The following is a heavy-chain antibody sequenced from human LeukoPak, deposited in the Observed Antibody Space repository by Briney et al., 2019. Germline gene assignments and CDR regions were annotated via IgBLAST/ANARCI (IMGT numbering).Heavy chain of an antibody. CDR2: IYLVDSDT. Sequence: GESLKISRKDSGYSFTNYWIGWVRQMPGKGLEWMGIIYLVDSDTRYSPSFQGQVTISADKSINTAYLQWSSLKASDTAMYYCARPRIAAAGYAFDIWGQGTMVTVSS. V-gene: IGHV5-51*01. CDR1: GYSFTNYW. J-gene: IGHJ3*02. CDR3: ARPRIAAAGYAFDI. D-gene: IGHD6-13*01.